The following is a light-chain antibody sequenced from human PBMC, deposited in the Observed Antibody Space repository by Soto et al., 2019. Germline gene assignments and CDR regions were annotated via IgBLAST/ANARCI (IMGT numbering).Light chain of an antibody. CDR1: QSISSW. V-gene: IGKV1-5*01. CDR2: DAS. CDR3: QHYNSYPYT. Sequence: DIQMTQSPSTLSASVGHRVTITCRASQSISSWLAWYQQKPGKAPKFLIYDASSLESGVPSRFSGSGPGTEFTLTISSLQPDDFATYYCQHYNSYPYTFGQGTKVDIK. J-gene: IGKJ2*01.